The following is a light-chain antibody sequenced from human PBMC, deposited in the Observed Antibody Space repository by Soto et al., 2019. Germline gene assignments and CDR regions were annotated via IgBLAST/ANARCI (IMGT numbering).Light chain of an antibody. Sequence: EIVLTQSPGTLSLSPGERGTLPCRASQSFINNYLAWYQQKPGQAPRLLIYGASSRATGIPERFSGSGSGTEFTLTISRLAPEDFAVYYCQQYGSSPSTFGQGTRLEIK. J-gene: IGKJ5*01. CDR3: QQYGSSPST. CDR2: GAS. V-gene: IGKV3-20*01. CDR1: QSFINNY.